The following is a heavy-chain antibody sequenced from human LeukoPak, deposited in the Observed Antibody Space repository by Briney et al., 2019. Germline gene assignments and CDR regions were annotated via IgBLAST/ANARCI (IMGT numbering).Heavy chain of an antibody. V-gene: IGHV4-38-2*01. CDR3: ARQGYYDLWSGYRDEGY. CDR2: IYHSGST. D-gene: IGHD3-3*01. J-gene: IGHJ4*02. CDR1: GYSISSGYY. Sequence: SETLSLTCAVSGYSISSGYYWGWIRQPPGKGLEWTGSIYHSGSTYYNPSLKSRVTISVDTPKNQFSLKLSSVTAADTAVYYCARQGYYDLWSGYRDEGYWGQGTLVTVSS.